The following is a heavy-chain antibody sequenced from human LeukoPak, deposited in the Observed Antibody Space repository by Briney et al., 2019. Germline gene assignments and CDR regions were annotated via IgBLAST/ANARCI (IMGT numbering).Heavy chain of an antibody. J-gene: IGHJ4*02. Sequence: HPGGSLRLSCAASGFTVSSNYMSWVRQAPGKGLEWVSVIYSGGSTYYADSVKGRFTIPRDNSKNTLYLQMNSLRDEDTAVYYCAIQQWLVQGPFDYLGQGTLVTVSS. CDR1: GFTVSSNY. CDR3: AIQQWLVQGPFDY. D-gene: IGHD6-19*01. V-gene: IGHV3-53*01. CDR2: IYSGGST.